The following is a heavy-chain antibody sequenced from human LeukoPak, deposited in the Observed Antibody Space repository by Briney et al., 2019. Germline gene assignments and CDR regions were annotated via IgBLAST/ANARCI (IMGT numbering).Heavy chain of an antibody. CDR3: AKDRYCSGGSCYSFDY. J-gene: IGHJ4*02. D-gene: IGHD2-15*01. Sequence: GGSLRLSCAASGFIFNEYGMTWVRQIPGKGLEWVSGINGNGGRTGYADSVKGRFTITRDNAKNTLYLQMNSLRAGDTAVYYCAKDRYCSGGSCYSFDYWGQGTLVTVSS. CDR2: INGNGGRT. CDR1: GFIFNEYG. V-gene: IGHV3-20*04.